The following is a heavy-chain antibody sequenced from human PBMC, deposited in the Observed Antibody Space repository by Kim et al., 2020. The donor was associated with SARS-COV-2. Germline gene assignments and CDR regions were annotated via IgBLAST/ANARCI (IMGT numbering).Heavy chain of an antibody. Sequence: GGSLRLSCAASGFTFSSYDMHWVRQGPGKGLEWVSSIGTKADTYYPDSVKDRFTISRENAKDSFYLQMNSLRAEDTAVYYCARGPIEEGIRATKGYFELWGRGALVTVSS. CDR2: IGTKADT. V-gene: IGHV3-13*04. CDR3: ARGPIEEGIRATKGYFEL. CDR1: GFTFSSYD. J-gene: IGHJ2*01. D-gene: IGHD1-20*01.